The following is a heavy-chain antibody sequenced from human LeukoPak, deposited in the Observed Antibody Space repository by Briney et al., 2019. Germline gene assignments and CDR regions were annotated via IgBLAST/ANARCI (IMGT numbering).Heavy chain of an antibody. D-gene: IGHD2-8*01. CDR2: IYYSGST. V-gene: IGHV4-31*03. Sequence: SETLSLTCTVSGGSIRSGGYYWSWIRQHPGQGLEWIGYIYYSGSTYYNPSLKSRITISVDTSKNQFSLKLSSVTAADTAVYYCARDPMGTGALDYWGQGTLVTVSS. J-gene: IGHJ4*02. CDR3: ARDPMGTGALDY. CDR1: GGSIRSGGYY.